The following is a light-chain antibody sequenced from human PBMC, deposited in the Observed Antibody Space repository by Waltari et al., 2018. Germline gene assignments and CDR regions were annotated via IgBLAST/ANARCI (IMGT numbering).Light chain of an antibody. CDR3: QQRYKWPPIT. Sequence: EIVLTQSPATLYLSPGERATLALRASQPVITYLAWSQQNPGQAPRLLIYDASNRATGVPARFSGSGSGTDFTLTISSLEPEDFAFYYCQQRYKWPPITFGQGTRLEIK. J-gene: IGKJ5*01. V-gene: IGKV3-11*01. CDR2: DAS. CDR1: QPVITY.